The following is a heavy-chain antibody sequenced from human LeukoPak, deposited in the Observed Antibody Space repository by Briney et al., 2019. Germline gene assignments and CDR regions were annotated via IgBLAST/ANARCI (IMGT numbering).Heavy chain of an antibody. Sequence: ASVKVSCKASGGTFSSYAISWVRQAPGQGLEWMGGIIPIFGTANYAQKFQGRVTITTDESTSTAYMELSSLRSEDTAVYYCARGARLDSVVVPAHSRASYYYYYMDVWGKGTTVTVSS. CDR2: IIPIFGTA. CDR3: ARGARLDSVVVPAHSRASYYYYYMDV. V-gene: IGHV1-69*05. D-gene: IGHD2-2*01. J-gene: IGHJ6*03. CDR1: GGTFSSYA.